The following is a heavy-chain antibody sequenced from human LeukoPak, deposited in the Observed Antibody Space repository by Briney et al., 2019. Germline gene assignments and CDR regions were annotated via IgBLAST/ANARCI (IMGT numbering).Heavy chain of an antibody. V-gene: IGHV3-53*04. CDR2: IYGGGST. CDR1: GFTVSSNY. D-gene: IGHD3-10*01. Sequence: GGSLRLSCAASGFTVSSNYMSWVRQAPGKGLEWVSVIYGGGSTYYADSVKGRFTISRHNSKNTLYLQMNSLRAEDTAVYYCARASLDYYGSGSYYPTHPDYWGQGTLVTVSS. CDR3: ARASLDYYGSGSYYPTHPDY. J-gene: IGHJ4*02.